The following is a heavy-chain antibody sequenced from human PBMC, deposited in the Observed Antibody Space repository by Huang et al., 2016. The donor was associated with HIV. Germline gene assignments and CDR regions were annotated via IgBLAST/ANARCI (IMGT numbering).Heavy chain of an antibody. CDR1: GYTFSNYD. D-gene: IGHD4-17*01. CDR3: ARSAYGDLDY. V-gene: IGHV1-8*02. J-gene: IGHJ4*02. CDR2: MNPNTGNT. Sequence: QVHLVQSGAVVKKPGASVKVFCKASGYTFSNYDINGWRQAPGRGLEWMGWMNPNTGNTGFAQSFQGRVTMTRKTSITAAYMELTSLTSEDTAVYYCARSAYGDLDYWGLGTLVIVSS.